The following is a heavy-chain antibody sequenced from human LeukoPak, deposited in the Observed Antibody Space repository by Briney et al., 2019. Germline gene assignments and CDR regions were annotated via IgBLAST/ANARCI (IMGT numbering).Heavy chain of an antibody. CDR3: ARPPRDLVSAARFPS. CDR1: GYTFTACY. D-gene: IGHD5/OR15-5a*01. J-gene: IGHJ1*01. Sequence: VASVKVSCKASGYTFTACYIHWVRQAPGEGLEWVGWVFPHSGDTYYAQRFHGRVAMTTDTSINTAYMKLSRLKSDDTGVYFCARPPRDLVSAARFPSWGQGTLVTVSS. CDR2: VFPHSGDT. V-gene: IGHV1-2*02.